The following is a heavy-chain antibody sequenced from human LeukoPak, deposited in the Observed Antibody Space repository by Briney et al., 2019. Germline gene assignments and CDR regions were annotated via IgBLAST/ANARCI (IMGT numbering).Heavy chain of an antibody. D-gene: IGHD2-15*01. CDR3: ATIRSNDGSPPIDY. J-gene: IGHJ4*02. CDR1: GFTFSDFS. V-gene: IGHV3-48*02. Sequence: GGSLRLSCAASGFTFSDFSMNWVRQAPGKGLDWLSYISSSSGTIWYADSVKGRFTSSRDNAKNSLYLQMNSLRDEDTAVYYCATIRSNDGSPPIDYWGQGTLVTVSS. CDR2: ISSSSGTI.